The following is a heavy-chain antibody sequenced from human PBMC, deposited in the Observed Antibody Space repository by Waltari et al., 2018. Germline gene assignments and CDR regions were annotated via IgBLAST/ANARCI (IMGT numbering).Heavy chain of an antibody. CDR1: EFTFSSYA. CDR3: TRDYCDRTNCHGMDV. J-gene: IGHJ6*02. Sequence: QVQLVESGGGVVQPGRSLILSCAASEFTFSSYAMLWVRQAPGKGLEWVAVISYNGRNIYYVDSVKGRFTISRDNSEKMLYLQMNSLRIEDTAVYYCTRDYCDRTNCHGMDVWGQGTTVTVSS. V-gene: IGHV3-30*04. D-gene: IGHD3-22*01. CDR2: ISYNGRNI.